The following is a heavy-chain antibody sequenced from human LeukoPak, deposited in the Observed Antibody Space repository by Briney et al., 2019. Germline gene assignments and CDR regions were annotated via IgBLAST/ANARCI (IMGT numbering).Heavy chain of an antibody. CDR3: ARAGVTGILRGAFDI. Sequence: GSLRLSCAASGLTVSSNYMTWVRQAPGKGLEWVSLINPGGSTFYADSVKGRFTISRDNFRNTLYLQVNSLRAEDTAVYYCARAGVTGILRGAFDIWGQGTMVTVSS. J-gene: IGHJ3*02. CDR1: GLTVSSNY. D-gene: IGHD2-21*02. CDR2: INPGGST. V-gene: IGHV3-53*01.